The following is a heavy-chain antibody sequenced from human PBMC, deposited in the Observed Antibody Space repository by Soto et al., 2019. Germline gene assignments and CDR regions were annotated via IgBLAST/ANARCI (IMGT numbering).Heavy chain of an antibody. Sequence: SETLSLTCTVSGGSVSAASVSSGEYYWNWXRQPPGRGLEWLGYIYYIGSTNYNPSLKSRVTISLDTSKKQFSLKLTSVTPADTAVYYCARGDRHSSGHIDSWGQGTQVTVSS. CDR2: IYYIGST. CDR3: ARGDRHSSGHIDS. J-gene: IGHJ4*02. CDR1: GGSVSAASVSSGEYY. D-gene: IGHD6-19*01. V-gene: IGHV4-61*08.